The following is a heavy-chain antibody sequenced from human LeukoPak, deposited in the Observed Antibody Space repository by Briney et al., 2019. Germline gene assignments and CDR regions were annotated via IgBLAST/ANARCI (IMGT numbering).Heavy chain of an antibody. J-gene: IGHJ4*02. CDR3: ARSHYYDSSGYYLDY. V-gene: IGHV4-4*07. CDR1: GGSISSYY. D-gene: IGHD3-22*01. CDR2: IYTSGST. Sequence: SETLSLTCTVSGGSISSYYWSWIRQPAGKGLEWIGRIYTSGSTNYNPSLKSRVTMSVDTSKNQFSLKLSSVTAADTDVYYCARSHYYDSSGYYLDYWGQGTLVTVSS.